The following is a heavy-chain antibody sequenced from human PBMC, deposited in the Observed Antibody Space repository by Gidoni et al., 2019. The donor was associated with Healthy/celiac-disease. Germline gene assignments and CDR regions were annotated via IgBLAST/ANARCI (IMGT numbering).Heavy chain of an antibody. CDR3: ATGKLDPYWYFDL. Sequence: QVQLVESGGGVVQPGRSLRLSCAAYGFTSSSYGMRWVRQAPGKGLEWVAVIWYDGSNKYYADSVKGRFIISRDNSKNTLYLQMNSLRAEDTAVYYCATGKLDPYWYFDLWGRGTLVTVSS. V-gene: IGHV3-33*01. CDR1: GFTSSSYG. D-gene: IGHD6-6*01. J-gene: IGHJ2*01. CDR2: IWYDGSNK.